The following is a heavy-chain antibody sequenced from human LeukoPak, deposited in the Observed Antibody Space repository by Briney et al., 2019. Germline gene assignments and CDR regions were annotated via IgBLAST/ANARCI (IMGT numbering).Heavy chain of an antibody. J-gene: IGHJ4*01. CDR3: ARDFGGSRYFFDY. V-gene: IGHV3-33*01. Sequence: QPGGSLRLSCEVSGFTFSRYGMHWVRQAPGKGLEWVAVIWSDGKNKYYSDSVKGRFTISRDNSKNTLSLQMNSLSAEDTAVYYCARDFGGSRYFFDYWGHGTLVTVSS. CDR2: IWSDGKNK. CDR1: GFTFSRYG. D-gene: IGHD1-26*01.